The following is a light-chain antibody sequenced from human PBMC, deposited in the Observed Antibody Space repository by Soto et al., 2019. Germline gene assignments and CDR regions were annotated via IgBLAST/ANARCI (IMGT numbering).Light chain of an antibody. CDR3: QSFDSSVRDYV. CDR1: SSNIGAGFD. Sequence: QSVLTQPPSVSGAPGQRVTISCRGSSSNIGAGFDVHWYQQLPGTAPKLLIYRNDNRPSGVPDRFSGPKSGTSASLAITGLQAEDEADYYCQSFDSSVRDYVFGTGTKLTVL. CDR2: RND. J-gene: IGLJ1*01. V-gene: IGLV1-40*01.